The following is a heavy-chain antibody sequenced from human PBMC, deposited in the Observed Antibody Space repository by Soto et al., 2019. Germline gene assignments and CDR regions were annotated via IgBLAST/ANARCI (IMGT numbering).Heavy chain of an antibody. CDR2: ISGTGGST. V-gene: IGHV3-23*01. CDR3: AKEMTSGYYLFDY. CDR1: GFTFDDYG. D-gene: IGHD3-22*01. Sequence: GGSLRLSCEAPGFTFDDYGVSWVRQVPGSGLEWVSTISGTGGSTYYPDSVKGRFTISRDNSKNTVYLQMNSLRAEDAAVYYCAKEMTSGYYLFDYWGQGTLVTVSS. J-gene: IGHJ4*02.